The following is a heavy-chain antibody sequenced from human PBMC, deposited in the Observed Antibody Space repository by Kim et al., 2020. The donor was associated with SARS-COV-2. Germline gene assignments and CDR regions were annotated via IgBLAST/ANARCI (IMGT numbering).Heavy chain of an antibody. V-gene: IGHV4-34*01. J-gene: IGHJ6*02. CDR2: INHSGST. Sequence: SETLSLTCAFSGGSLSAYHWTGIRQPPGKGLDWIGEINHSGSTNCNPSLKSRVTISLDTSKNQISLNLRSVTVADTAVYYCARGRAGVVPSPILGIGPYYEYYAMDVWGQGTTATASS. CDR3: ARGRAGVVPSPILGIGPYYEYYAMDV. D-gene: IGHD3-3*01. CDR1: GGSLSAYH.